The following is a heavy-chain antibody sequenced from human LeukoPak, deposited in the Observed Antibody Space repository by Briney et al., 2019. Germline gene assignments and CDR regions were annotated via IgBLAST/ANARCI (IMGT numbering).Heavy chain of an antibody. V-gene: IGHV1-8*01. Sequence: GASVKVSCKASGYTFTSYDINWVRQATGQGLEWMGWMNPNSGNTGYAQKFQGRVTMTRNTSISTAYMELSSLRSEDTAVYYCARVRGGTKEGGQQYGSEIIEYYYYYYMDVWGKGTTVTVSS. CDR3: ARVRGGTKEGGQQYGSEIIEYYYYYYMDV. J-gene: IGHJ6*03. CDR2: MNPNSGNT. CDR1: GYTFTSYD. D-gene: IGHD3-10*01.